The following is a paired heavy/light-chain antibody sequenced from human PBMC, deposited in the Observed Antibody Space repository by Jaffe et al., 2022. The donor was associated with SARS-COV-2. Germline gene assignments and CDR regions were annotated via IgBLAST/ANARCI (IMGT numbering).Heavy chain of an antibody. CDR2: LYYSGST. CDR1: GGSISSSPYY. Sequence: QLQLQESGPGLVKPSETLSLTCTVSGGSISSSPYYWGWIRQPPGKGLEWIGSLYYSGSTYYNPSLKSRVTMSVDTSNNRFSLRLSSVTAADTAVYYCVRQPFPSVTATFDYWGQGTLVTVSS. V-gene: IGHV4-39*01. D-gene: IGHD2-21*02. J-gene: IGHJ4*02. CDR3: VRQPFPSVTATFDY.
Light chain of an antibody. CDR2: TAS. Sequence: DIQLTQSPSFLSASVGNRVTITCRASQGINIYLAWYQQKPGKAPKLLISTASTLQSGVPSRFSGSGSGTEFTLTISSLQPEDFATYYCQQHSSHPPTFGGGTKVEIK. CDR1: QGINIY. CDR3: QQHSSHPPT. J-gene: IGKJ4*01. V-gene: IGKV1-9*01.